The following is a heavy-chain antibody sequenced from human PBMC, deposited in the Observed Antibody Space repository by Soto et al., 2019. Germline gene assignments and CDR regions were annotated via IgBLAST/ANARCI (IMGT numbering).Heavy chain of an antibody. CDR2: IIPVFGTT. CDR1: GDTFSGYP. D-gene: IGHD3-10*01. V-gene: IGHV1-69*18. CDR3: AGDGGFGELKY. Sequence: QVQLVQSGAELKKPGSSVKVSCKASGDTFSGYPINWVRQAPGEGLEWMGRIIPVFGTTNDAQRFEGRVTFTADESTNTPYMELRGLLSEDTAVYYCAGDGGFGELKYWGPGTLVTVSS. J-gene: IGHJ4*02.